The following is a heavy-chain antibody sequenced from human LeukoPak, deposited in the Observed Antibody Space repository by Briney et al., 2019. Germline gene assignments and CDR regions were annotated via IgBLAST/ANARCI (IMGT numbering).Heavy chain of an antibody. D-gene: IGHD6-19*01. V-gene: IGHV4-39*01. CDR1: GVSTTNGIYY. J-gene: IGHJ4*02. CDR2: VHNVGST. CDR3: ARHAEYNSGWHFYLDH. Sequence: SGPTLVNPSETLSLTCTVSGVSTTNGIYYWAWIRQSPGKGLEWIGSVHNVGSTYYNLSPRSRVTMSIDTSKNQFSLRLNSVTAADTAVYYCARHAEYNSGWHFYLDHWGQGILVTVSS.